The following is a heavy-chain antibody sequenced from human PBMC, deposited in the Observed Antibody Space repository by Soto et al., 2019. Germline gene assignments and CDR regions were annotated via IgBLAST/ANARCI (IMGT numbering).Heavy chain of an antibody. CDR1: GGSISPYY. Sequence: QVQLQESGPGLVKPSETLSLTCTVSGGSISPYYWSWIRQPPQKGLEWIGYIYYRGNTDYNPSFKSRVTKSVDTSKNQCSLRLSSLTAADTAVYYCARHPGYYDVLTGYSTYYFDSWGQGALVTVSS. CDR2: IYYRGNT. V-gene: IGHV4-59*08. D-gene: IGHD3-9*01. CDR3: ARHPGYYDVLTGYSTYYFDS. J-gene: IGHJ4*02.